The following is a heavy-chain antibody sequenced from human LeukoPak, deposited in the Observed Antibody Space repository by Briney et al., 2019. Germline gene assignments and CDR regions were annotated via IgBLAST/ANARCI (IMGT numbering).Heavy chain of an antibody. Sequence: GGSLRLSCAASGFTFSDYYMSWIRQAPGKGLEWVSYISSSGSTIYYADSVKGRFTISRDNAKNSLYLQMNSLRAEDTAVYYCARDQIRYSNSPEALDLWGQGTLVGVSS. CDR1: GFTFSDYY. CDR2: ISSSGSTI. D-gene: IGHD5-18*01. CDR3: ARDQIRYSNSPEALDL. V-gene: IGHV3-11*04. J-gene: IGHJ3*01.